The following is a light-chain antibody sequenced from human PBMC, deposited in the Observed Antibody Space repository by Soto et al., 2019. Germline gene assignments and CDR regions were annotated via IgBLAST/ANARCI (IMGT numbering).Light chain of an antibody. J-gene: IGLJ1*01. Sequence: QSALTQPASVSGSPGQSITISCTGTSSDVGSYNLVSWYQQHPGKAPKLMIYEGSKRPSGVSNRFSGSKSGNTASLTISGLQAEDEADYYCCSYAGSSIVCGTGTKLTVL. CDR3: CSYAGSSIV. V-gene: IGLV2-23*01. CDR1: SSDVGSYNL. CDR2: EGS.